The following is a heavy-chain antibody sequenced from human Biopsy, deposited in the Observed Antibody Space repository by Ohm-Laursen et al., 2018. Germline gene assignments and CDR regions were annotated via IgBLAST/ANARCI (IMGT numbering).Heavy chain of an antibody. CDR3: ARDRTPYYDFWSGKSFDNWFDP. CDR1: GYTFTNYG. J-gene: IGHJ5*02. CDR2: INAYNGNT. D-gene: IGHD3-3*01. V-gene: IGHV1-18*01. Sequence: SVKVSCKVSGYTFTNYGISWVRQAPGRGLEWMGWINAYNGNTNYAQKLQGRVTMTTDTSTSTAYMELRSLRSDDTALYYCARDRTPYYDFWSGKSFDNWFDPWGQGTLVTVSS.